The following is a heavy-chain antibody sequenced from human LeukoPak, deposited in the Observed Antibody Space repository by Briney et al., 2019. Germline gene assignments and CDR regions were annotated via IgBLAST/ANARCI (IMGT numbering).Heavy chain of an antibody. V-gene: IGHV3-30-3*01. CDR1: GFTFSGYA. J-gene: IGHJ4*02. CDR2: ISYDGSNK. Sequence: PGGSLRLSCAASGFTFSGYAMHWVRQAPGKGLEWVAVISYDGSNKYYADSVKGRFTISRDNSKNTLYLQMSSLRAEDTAVYYCARDSAPYDSGGWYFFDYGGQGTLVTVSS. D-gene: IGHD3-22*01. CDR3: ARDSAPYDSGGWYFFDY.